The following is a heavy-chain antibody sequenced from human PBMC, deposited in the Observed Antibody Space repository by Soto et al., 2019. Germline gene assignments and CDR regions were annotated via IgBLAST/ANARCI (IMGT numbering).Heavy chain of an antibody. V-gene: IGHV3-13*01. Sequence: EVQLVESGAGLVQPGGSLRLSCAASGFTFSSYDMHWVRQATGKGLEWVSAIGTAGDTYYPGSVKGRFTISRETAKNSLYLQMNSLRAGDTAVYYCAREKVLAVAGPRRRYYYCGMDVWGQGTTVTVSS. D-gene: IGHD6-19*01. J-gene: IGHJ6*02. CDR2: IGTAGDT. CDR1: GFTFSSYD. CDR3: AREKVLAVAGPRRRYYYCGMDV.